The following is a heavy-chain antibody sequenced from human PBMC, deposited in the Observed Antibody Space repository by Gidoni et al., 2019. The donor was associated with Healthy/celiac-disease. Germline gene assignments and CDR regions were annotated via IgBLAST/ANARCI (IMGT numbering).Heavy chain of an antibody. CDR1: GFSLSNARMG. CDR3: ARIPQKTGIANWFDP. V-gene: IGHV2-26*01. J-gene: IGHJ5*02. Sequence: QVTLKESGPVLVQPPETLTLTCTVSGFSLSNARMGVRWIRQPPGKALEWLAHIFSNDEKSYSTSLKSRLTISKDTSKSQVVLTMTNMDPVDTATYYCARIPQKTGIANWFDPWGQGTLVTVSS. CDR2: IFSNDEK. D-gene: IGHD1-1*01.